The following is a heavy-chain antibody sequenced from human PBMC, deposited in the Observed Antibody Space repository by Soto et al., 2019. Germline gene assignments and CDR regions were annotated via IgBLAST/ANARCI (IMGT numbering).Heavy chain of an antibody. CDR2: IYYSGSS. V-gene: IGHV4-39*01. CDR3: ASRTVTTTEVWFDP. Sequence: SETLSLTCTVSGGSISSSSYYWDWIRQPPGRGLEWIGSIYYSGSSYYNPSLKSRVTISVDTSKNQFSLKLSSVTAADTAVYYCASRTVTTTEVWFDPWGQGTQVTVSS. J-gene: IGHJ5*02. D-gene: IGHD4-17*01. CDR1: GGSISSSSYY.